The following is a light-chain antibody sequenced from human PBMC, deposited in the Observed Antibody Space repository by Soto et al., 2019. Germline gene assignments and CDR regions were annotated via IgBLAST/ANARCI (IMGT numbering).Light chain of an antibody. Sequence: EIVLTQSPGTLSLPPGERATLSCRASQSVSSSYLAWYQQKLGQAPRLLIYGASSRATGIPDRFSGSGSGTDFTLTISRLEPEDFAVYYCQQYGSLPWTFGQGTKVEIK. J-gene: IGKJ1*01. CDR2: GAS. CDR1: QSVSSSY. V-gene: IGKV3-20*01. CDR3: QQYGSLPWT.